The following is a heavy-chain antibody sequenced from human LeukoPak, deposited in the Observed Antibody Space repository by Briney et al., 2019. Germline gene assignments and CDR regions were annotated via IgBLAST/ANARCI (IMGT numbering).Heavy chain of an antibody. V-gene: IGHV3-48*03. CDR2: ISSSGSTI. CDR3: ARFTVTTFPYYFDY. J-gene: IGHJ4*02. D-gene: IGHD4-17*01. Sequence: GGSLRLSCVASGFIFNSYEMNWVRQAPGKGLEWVSYISSSGSTIYYADSVKGRFTISRDNAKNSLYLQMNSLRAEDTAVYYCARFTVTTFPYYFDYWGQGTLVTVSS. CDR1: GFIFNSYE.